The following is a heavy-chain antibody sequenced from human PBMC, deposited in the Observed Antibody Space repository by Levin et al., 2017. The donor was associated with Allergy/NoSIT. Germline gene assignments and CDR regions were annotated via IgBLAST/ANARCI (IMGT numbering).Heavy chain of an antibody. D-gene: IGHD3-9*01. Sequence: GESLKISCAASGFTFSRYAMHWVRQAPGKGLEWVSSISSSSSYIYYADSVKGRFTISRDNAKNSLYLQMNSLRAEDTAVYYCAREVDYDILTYWFDPWGQGTLVTVSS. V-gene: IGHV3-21*01. CDR3: AREVDYDILTYWFDP. J-gene: IGHJ5*02. CDR2: ISSSSSYI. CDR1: GFTFSRYA.